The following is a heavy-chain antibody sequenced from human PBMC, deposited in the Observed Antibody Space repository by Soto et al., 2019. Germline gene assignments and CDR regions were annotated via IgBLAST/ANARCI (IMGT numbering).Heavy chain of an antibody. Sequence: SETLSLTCTVSGGSISSSSYYWGWIRQPPGKGLEWIGSTYYSGSTYYNPSLTSRVTISVDTSKNQFSLKLSSVTAADTAVYYFASYPLYGDYILDYWGQGTLVTGSS. J-gene: IGHJ4*02. CDR3: ASYPLYGDYILDY. D-gene: IGHD4-17*01. V-gene: IGHV4-39*01. CDR1: GGSISSSSYY. CDR2: TYYSGST.